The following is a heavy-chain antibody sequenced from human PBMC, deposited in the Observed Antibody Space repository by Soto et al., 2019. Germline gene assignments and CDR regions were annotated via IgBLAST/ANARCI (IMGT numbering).Heavy chain of an antibody. CDR3: ARGRARAAAIYYYYYGMDV. D-gene: IGHD6-13*01. CDR1: GGSFSGYY. V-gene: IGHV4-34*01. CDR2: INHSGST. Sequence: SETLSLTCAVYGGSFSGYYWSWIRQPPGKGLEWIGEINHSGSTNYNPCLKSRVTISVDTSENQFSLKLSSVAAADTAVYYWARGRARAAAIYYYYYGMDVWGQGTTVTVSS. J-gene: IGHJ6*02.